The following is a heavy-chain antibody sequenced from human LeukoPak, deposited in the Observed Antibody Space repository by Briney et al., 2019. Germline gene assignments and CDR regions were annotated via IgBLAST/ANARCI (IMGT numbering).Heavy chain of an antibody. D-gene: IGHD6-13*01. V-gene: IGHV4-34*01. J-gene: IGHJ5*02. CDR2: INHSGST. Sequence: SETLSLTCAVYGGSFSGYYWSWIRQPPGEGLEWIGEINHSGSTNYNPSLKSRVTISVDTSKNQFSLKLSSVTAADTAVYYCARRGWYSSSWSYNWFDPWGQGTLVTVSS. CDR3: ARRGWYSSSWSYNWFDP. CDR1: GGSFSGYY.